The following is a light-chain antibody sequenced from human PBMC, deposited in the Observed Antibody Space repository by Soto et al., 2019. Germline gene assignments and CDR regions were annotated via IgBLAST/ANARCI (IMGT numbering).Light chain of an antibody. CDR3: QQYDDIPPT. CDR2: DAS. J-gene: IGKJ5*01. V-gene: IGKV1-33*01. Sequence: DIQLTQSPSSLPASVGDSVTVTSQASQDMTNYLNWYQQKPGKAPKLLICDASNLEPGVPSRFSGRGSGADFTFSISSLQPEDIATYYCQQYDDIPPTFGQGTRLEI. CDR1: QDMTNY.